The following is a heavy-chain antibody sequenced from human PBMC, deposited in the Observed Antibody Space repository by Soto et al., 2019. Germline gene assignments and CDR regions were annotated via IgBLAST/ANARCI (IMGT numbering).Heavy chain of an antibody. CDR1: GFTFSDYY. CDR2: ISSSGSTI. CDR3: ARAAYCGGDCYYHFDY. J-gene: IGHJ4*02. Sequence: GSLRLSCAASGFTFSDYYMSWIRQAPGKGLEWVSYISSSGSTIYYADSVKGRFTISRDNAKNSLYLQMNSLRAEDTAVYYCARAAYCGGDCYYHFDYWGQGTLVTVSS. V-gene: IGHV3-11*01. D-gene: IGHD2-21*01.